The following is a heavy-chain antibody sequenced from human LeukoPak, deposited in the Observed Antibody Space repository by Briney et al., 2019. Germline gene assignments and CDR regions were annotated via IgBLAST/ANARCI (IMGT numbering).Heavy chain of an antibody. Sequence: PGGSLRLSCAASGFTFRDFSMHWVRQAPGKGLEWVSLVSGDGGVTHYADSVRGRFTISRDNSKNSLYLQMSSLRVEDTAFYYCAKGNNSLSFNFGYWGQGTLVTVSS. D-gene: IGHD2/OR15-2a*01. CDR2: VSGDGGVT. CDR3: AKGNNSLSFNFGY. CDR1: GFTFRDFS. J-gene: IGHJ4*02. V-gene: IGHV3-43*02.